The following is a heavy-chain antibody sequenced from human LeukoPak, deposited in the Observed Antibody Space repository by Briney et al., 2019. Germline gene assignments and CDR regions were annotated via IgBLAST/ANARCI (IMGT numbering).Heavy chain of an antibody. Sequence: ASVKVSCKASGYTFTSYYMHWVRQAPGQGLEWMGIINPSGGSTSYAQKFQGRVTMTRDTSTSTVYMELSSLRSEDTAVYYCARDNLGEDYYYYGMDVWGQGTTVTVSS. CDR3: ARDNLGEDYYYYGMDV. CDR2: INPSGGST. V-gene: IGHV1-46*01. CDR1: GYTFTSYY. D-gene: IGHD4-17*01. J-gene: IGHJ6*02.